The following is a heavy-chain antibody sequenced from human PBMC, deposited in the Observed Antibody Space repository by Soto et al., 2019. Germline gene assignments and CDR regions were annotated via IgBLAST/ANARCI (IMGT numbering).Heavy chain of an antibody. CDR3: ARDTARAMVRIYYVMAV. V-gene: IGHV3-33*01. Sequence: QVQLVESGGGVVQPVRSLRLSCAASGFTFSSYGMHWVRQAPGKGREWVAVIWYDGSNKYYADSVKGRFTISRDNSKNTLNLQMNSLRAEDTAVYYCARDTARAMVRIYYVMAVSGQGTTVTLSS. D-gene: IGHD3-10*01. J-gene: IGHJ6*02. CDR2: IWYDGSNK. CDR1: GFTFSSYG.